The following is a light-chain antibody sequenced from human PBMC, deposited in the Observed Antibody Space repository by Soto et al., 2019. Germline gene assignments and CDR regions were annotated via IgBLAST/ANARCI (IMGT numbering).Light chain of an antibody. J-gene: IGLJ1*01. CDR1: SSDVGAYNY. V-gene: IGLV2-14*01. Sequence: LTQPASVSGSPGQSVAISCTGTSSDVGAYNYVSWYQQHPGKAPKLLLSEVSNRPSGVSDRFSGSKSGNTASLTISGLQAEDEADYYCSSLTTSFTYVFGTGTKVTVL. CDR2: EVS. CDR3: SSLTTSFTYV.